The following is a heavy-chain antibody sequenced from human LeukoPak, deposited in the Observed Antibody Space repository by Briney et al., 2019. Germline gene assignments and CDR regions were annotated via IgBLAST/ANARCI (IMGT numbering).Heavy chain of an antibody. D-gene: IGHD6-6*01. V-gene: IGHV4-4*07. J-gene: IGHJ6*03. CDR2: IYTSGST. Sequence: PSETLSLTCTVSGGSISSYYWSWIRQPAGRGLEWIGRIYTSGSTNYNPSLKSRVTMSVDTSKNQFSLKLSSVTAVDTAVYYCARDDSSSSKYYYYYYMDVWGKGTTVTVSS. CDR1: GGSISSYY. CDR3: ARDDSSSSKYYYYYYMDV.